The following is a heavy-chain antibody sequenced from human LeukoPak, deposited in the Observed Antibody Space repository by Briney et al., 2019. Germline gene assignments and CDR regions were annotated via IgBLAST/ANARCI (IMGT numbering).Heavy chain of an antibody. Sequence: KSSETLSLTCTVSGGSISSYYWSWIRQPPGKGLEWIGYIYYSGSTNYNPSLKSRVTISVDTSKNQFSLKLSSVTAADTAVYYCARARTGDSPHDAFDIWGQGTMVTVSS. V-gene: IGHV4-59*01. CDR3: ARARTGDSPHDAFDI. CDR2: IYYSGST. D-gene: IGHD7-27*01. CDR1: GGSISSYY. J-gene: IGHJ3*02.